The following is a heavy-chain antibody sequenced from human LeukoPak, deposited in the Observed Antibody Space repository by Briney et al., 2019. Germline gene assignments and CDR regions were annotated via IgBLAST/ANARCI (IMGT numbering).Heavy chain of an antibody. V-gene: IGHV4-59*01. CDR1: GGSISSYY. CDR3: ARGRGSSNWFDP. CDR2: IYYSGNT. Sequence: SETLSLTCTVSGGSISSYYWSWIRQPPGKGLEWIGYIYYSGNTYYNPSLKSRVTISIDTSKNQFSLNLSSVTAADTAVYYCARGRGSSNWFDPWGQGTLVTVSS. D-gene: IGHD1-26*01. J-gene: IGHJ5*02.